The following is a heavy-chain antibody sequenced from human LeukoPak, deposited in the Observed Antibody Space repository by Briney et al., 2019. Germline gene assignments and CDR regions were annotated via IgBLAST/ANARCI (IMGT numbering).Heavy chain of an antibody. Sequence: GGSLRLSCAASGFTFSSYAMSWVRQAPGKGLEWVSAISGSGGSTYYADSVKSRFTISRDNSKNTLYLQMNSLRAEDTAVYYCAKDRGLLNAFDIWGQGTMVTVSS. CDR2: ISGSGGST. CDR1: GFTFSSYA. J-gene: IGHJ3*02. D-gene: IGHD3-10*01. V-gene: IGHV3-23*01. CDR3: AKDRGLLNAFDI.